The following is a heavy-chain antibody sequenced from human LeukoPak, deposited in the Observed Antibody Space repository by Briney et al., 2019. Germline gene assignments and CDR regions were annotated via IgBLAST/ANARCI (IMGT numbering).Heavy chain of an antibody. CDR1: GFTISSYA. CDR2: ISGSGGSK. D-gene: IGHD6-19*01. Sequence: PGGSLRLSCAASGFTISSYAMSWVRQAPEKGLERVSSISGSGGSKWFADSVKGRFTISRDNSENTLYLQMNRLRAEDTALYYCAKESSVAGAGLLDYWGQGTLVTVSS. J-gene: IGHJ4*02. CDR3: AKESSVAGAGLLDY. V-gene: IGHV3-23*01.